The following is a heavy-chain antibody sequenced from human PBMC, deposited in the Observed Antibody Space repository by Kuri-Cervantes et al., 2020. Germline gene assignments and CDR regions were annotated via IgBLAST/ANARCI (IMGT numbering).Heavy chain of an antibody. J-gene: IGHJ4*02. CDR3: STDGSH. Sequence: GESLKISCAASGFIFSSYAMHWVRQAPGKGLEYVSAISSNGGSTYYTDSVKGRFTISRDDSKNTLYLQINSLKIEDTAIYYCSTDGSHWGQGTLVTVSS. CDR2: ISSNGGST. V-gene: IGHV3-64*02. CDR1: GFIFSSYA. D-gene: IGHD3-10*01.